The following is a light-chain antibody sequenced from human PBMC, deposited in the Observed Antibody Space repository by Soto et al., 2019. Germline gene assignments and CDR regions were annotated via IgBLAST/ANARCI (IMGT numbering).Light chain of an antibody. CDR3: AAWDDSPNAPVV. CDR1: SSNIGSNT. V-gene: IGLV1-44*01. J-gene: IGLJ2*01. Sequence: QPVLTQPPSASGTPGQRVTISCSGSSSNIGSNTVNWYQQLPGTAPKLLIYSNNQRPSGVPDRFSGSKSGTSASLAISGLQSEDEADYYCAAWDDSPNAPVVYGGGTKLTVL. CDR2: SNN.